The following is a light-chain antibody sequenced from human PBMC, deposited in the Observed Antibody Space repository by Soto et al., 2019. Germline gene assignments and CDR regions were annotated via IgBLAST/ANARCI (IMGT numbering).Light chain of an antibody. CDR1: QSVSSSY. V-gene: IGKV3-20*01. J-gene: IGKJ4*02. Sequence: EIVLTQSPGTLSLSPGERATLSCRASQSVSSSYLDWYQQKHRQTPRLLIYGASSMATDIPDRISGSGSGTEFILPISSRQSEDFAVYYCQQYNNWPPLTFGGGTKVEIK. CDR2: GAS. CDR3: QQYNNWPPLT.